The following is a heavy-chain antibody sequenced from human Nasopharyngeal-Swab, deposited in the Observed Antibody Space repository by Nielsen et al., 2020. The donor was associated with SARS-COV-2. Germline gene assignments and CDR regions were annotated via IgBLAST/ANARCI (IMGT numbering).Heavy chain of an antibody. CDR2: ISGGDDST. Sequence: GESLKISCAAPGFTFSNYAMNWVRQAPGRGLEWVSGISGGDDSTKYADSVKGRFTISRDNSKNTLDLQMNSLRAEDTAIYYCAKDRDSGDDSGEYYHYYGMDVWGQGTTVTVSS. CDR1: GFTFSNYA. J-gene: IGHJ6*02. D-gene: IGHD5-12*01. V-gene: IGHV3-23*01. CDR3: AKDRDSGDDSGEYYHYYGMDV.